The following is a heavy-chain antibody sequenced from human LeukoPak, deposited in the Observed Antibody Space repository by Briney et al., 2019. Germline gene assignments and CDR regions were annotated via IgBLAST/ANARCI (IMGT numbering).Heavy chain of an antibody. CDR3: ARDPKYGDLDY. CDR1: GVTVSGDW. D-gene: IGHD4-17*01. J-gene: IGHJ4*02. V-gene: IGHV3-74*01. Sequence: GGSLRLSCAAFGVTVSGDWMNWVRQAPGKGLVWVARINSDGSSTSHADSVKGRFTISRNNAKNILYLQMNSLRVDDTAVYYCARDPKYGDLDYWGQGTLVIVSA. CDR2: INSDGSST.